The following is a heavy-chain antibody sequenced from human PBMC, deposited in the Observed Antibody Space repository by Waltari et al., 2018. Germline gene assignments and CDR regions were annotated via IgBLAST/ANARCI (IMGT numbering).Heavy chain of an antibody. D-gene: IGHD4-17*01. CDR1: GGSISPNYH. CDR3: GRIAFGDEGGYFQY. V-gene: IGHV4-39*01. J-gene: IGHJ1*01. CDR2: MQYRGST. Sequence: QLQLQESGPGLVKPSETLSLPCTVSGGSISPNYHWGWIRQPPGKGLEWMGNMQYRGSTFYNPSLESRVTISLDTWKNQFSLRLSSVGAADTAVYFCGRIAFGDEGGYFQYWGQGTLVTVSS.